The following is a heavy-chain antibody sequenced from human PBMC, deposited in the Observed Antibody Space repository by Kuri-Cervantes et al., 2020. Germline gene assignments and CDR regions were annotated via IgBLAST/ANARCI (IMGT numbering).Heavy chain of an antibody. CDR2: ISYDGSNK. J-gene: IGHJ4*02. D-gene: IGHD5-12*01. Sequence: GESLKISCAASGFTFSSYAMHWVRQAPGKGLEWVAVISYDGSNKYYADSVKGRFTISRDNSKNTLYLQMNSLRAEDTAVYYCARVRSGGRLYSGYDWAVFDYWGQGTLVTVSS. V-gene: IGHV3-30-3*01. CDR1: GFTFSSYA. CDR3: ARVRSGGRLYSGYDWAVFDY.